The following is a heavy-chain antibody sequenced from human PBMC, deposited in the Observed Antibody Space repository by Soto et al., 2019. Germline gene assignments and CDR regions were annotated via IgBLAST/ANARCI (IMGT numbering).Heavy chain of an antibody. Sequence: GESLKISCKGSGYSFTAYWIGWVRQMPGKGLEWMGIIYPGDSDTRYSPSFQGQVTISADKSISTAYLQWSSLKASDTAMYYCARRSGSGNFFSYGMDVWGQGTTVTVSS. CDR2: IYPGDSDT. D-gene: IGHD3-10*01. J-gene: IGHJ6*02. CDR1: GYSFTAYW. V-gene: IGHV5-51*01. CDR3: ARRSGSGNFFSYGMDV.